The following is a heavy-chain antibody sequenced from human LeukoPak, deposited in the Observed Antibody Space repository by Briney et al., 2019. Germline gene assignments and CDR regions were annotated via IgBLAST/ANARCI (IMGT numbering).Heavy chain of an antibody. J-gene: IGHJ4*02. CDR3: ARGGSGCPRY. Sequence: GGSLRLSCAASGFTFSSYVMHWVRQAPGKGLEWVAVISYDGSNKYYADSVKGRFTISRDNSKNTLYLQMNSLRAEDTAVYYCARGGSGCPRYWGQGTLVTVSS. V-gene: IGHV3-30*04. CDR1: GFTFSSYV. D-gene: IGHD6-19*01. CDR2: ISYDGSNK.